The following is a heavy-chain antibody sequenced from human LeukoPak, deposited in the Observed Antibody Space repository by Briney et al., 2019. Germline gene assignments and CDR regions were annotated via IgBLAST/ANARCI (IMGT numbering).Heavy chain of an antibody. CDR3: ASTPYAIVVVPAAMGLGAFDI. J-gene: IGHJ3*02. D-gene: IGHD2-2*01. CDR1: GCTFISYA. CDR2: INPNFGTS. Sequence: SVKVSCKASGCTFISYAISWVRQAPGQGLEGMGWINPNFGTSNYAQKFHGRVTSTTDGHTSTTYMELSSMRSDETAVSYCASTPYAIVVVPAAMGLGAFDIWGQGRMVTVSS. V-gene: IGHV1-69*05.